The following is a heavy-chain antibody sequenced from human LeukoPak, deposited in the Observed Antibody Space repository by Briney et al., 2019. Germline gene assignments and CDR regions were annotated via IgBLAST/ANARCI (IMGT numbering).Heavy chain of an antibody. CDR2: INHSGST. CDR3: ARGLASGYPPIPFDY. Sequence: MASETLSLTCTVSGGSISSYYWSWIRQPPGKGLEWIGEINHSGSTNYNPSLKSRVTISVDTSKNQFSLNLSSVTAADTAIYYCARGLASGYPPIPFDYWGQGTQVTVSS. V-gene: IGHV4-34*01. D-gene: IGHD3-3*01. J-gene: IGHJ4*02. CDR1: GGSISSYY.